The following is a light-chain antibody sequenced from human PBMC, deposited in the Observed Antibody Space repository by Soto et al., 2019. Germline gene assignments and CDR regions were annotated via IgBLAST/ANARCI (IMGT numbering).Light chain of an antibody. CDR1: QSISTNY. CDR3: QQYGRT. CDR2: AAP. J-gene: IGKJ5*01. Sequence: EVVLTQSPGTLSLSPGERATLSCRASQSISTNYLAWYQQKPGQAPKLLIYAAPSRLTGIPDRFSGSGSGTDFTLTISRLEPEDFALYYCQQYGRTFGQGTRLYI. V-gene: IGKV3-20*01.